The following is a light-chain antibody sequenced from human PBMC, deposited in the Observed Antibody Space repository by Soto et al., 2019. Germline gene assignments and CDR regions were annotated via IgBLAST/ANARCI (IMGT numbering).Light chain of an antibody. CDR2: GAS. V-gene: IGKV3-20*01. Sequence: EIVMTQYPATLSVSPGERATLSCRASQSVSSKLAWYQQKPGQAPRLLIYGASTRATGIADRFSGGGSGTDFTLTISRLEPEYFAVYHCQQYGRSWTLGQGTKVDIK. CDR3: QQYGRSWT. J-gene: IGKJ1*01. CDR1: QSVSSK.